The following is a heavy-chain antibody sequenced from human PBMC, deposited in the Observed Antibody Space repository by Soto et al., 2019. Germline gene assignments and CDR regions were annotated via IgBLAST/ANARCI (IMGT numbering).Heavy chain of an antibody. D-gene: IGHD6-6*01. J-gene: IGHJ5*02. V-gene: IGHV1-69*04. Sequence: VKVYCKASAGTLSSYTIGWVRQAPGQGLEWMGRIIPILGIANYAQKFQGRVTITADKSTSTAYMELSSLRSEDTAVYYCARDGLVFNWFDPWGQGTLVTVSS. CDR3: ARDGLVFNWFDP. CDR2: IIPILGIA. CDR1: AGTLSSYT.